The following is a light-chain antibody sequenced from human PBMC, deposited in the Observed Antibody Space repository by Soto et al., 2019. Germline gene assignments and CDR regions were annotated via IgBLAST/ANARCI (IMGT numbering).Light chain of an antibody. V-gene: IGLV1-40*01. J-gene: IGLJ2*01. CDR2: ANN. CDR3: LLSYGGARL. CDR1: SSNIGANYD. Sequence: QSVLTQPPSVSGAPGQRVTISCTGSSSNIGANYDVHWYQQIPGTAPKVLIFANNNRPSGVPDRFSGSRSGTSASLAITGLQAEDEADYYCLLSYGGARLFGGGTKLTVL.